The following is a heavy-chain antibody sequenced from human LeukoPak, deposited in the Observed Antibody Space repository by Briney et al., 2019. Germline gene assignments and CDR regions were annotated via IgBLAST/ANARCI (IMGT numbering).Heavy chain of an antibody. V-gene: IGHV4-4*02. Sequence: PSETLSLTCAVSGGSISSSNWWSWVRQPPGKGLEWIGEIYHSGSTNYNPSLKSRVTISVDKSKNQFSLKLSSATAADTAVYYCARDGENDSAFDYWGQGTLVTVSS. CDR3: ARDGENDSAFDY. J-gene: IGHJ4*02. CDR2: IYHSGST. D-gene: IGHD3-10*01. CDR1: GGSISSSNW.